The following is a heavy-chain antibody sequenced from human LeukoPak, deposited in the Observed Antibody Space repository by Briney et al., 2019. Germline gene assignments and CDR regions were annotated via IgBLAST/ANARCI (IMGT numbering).Heavy chain of an antibody. CDR1: GFTFSDHY. CDR2: ISSSGSTI. D-gene: IGHD3-10*01. J-gene: IGHJ4*02. V-gene: IGHV3-11*01. CDR3: AAYYYGSGSYSLDY. Sequence: PGGSLRLSCAASGFTFSDHYMSWIRQAPGKGLEWVSYISSSGSTIYYADSVKGRFTISRDNAKNSLYLQMNSLRAEDTAVYYCAAYYYGSGSYSLDYWGQGTLVTVSS.